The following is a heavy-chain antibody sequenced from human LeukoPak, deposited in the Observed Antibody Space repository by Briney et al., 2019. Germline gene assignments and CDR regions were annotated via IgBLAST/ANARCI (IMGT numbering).Heavy chain of an antibody. Sequence: KPSETLSLTCTVSGGSISSYYWSWIRQPPGKGLEWIGYIYYSGSTNYNPSLKSRVTISVDTSKNQFSLKLSSVTAADTAVYYCASVHHITMVRGVTNRYYYYYGMDVWGQGTTVTVSS. CDR2: IYYSGST. CDR3: ASVHHITMVRGVTNRYYYYYGMDV. CDR1: GGSISSYY. J-gene: IGHJ6*02. D-gene: IGHD3-10*01. V-gene: IGHV4-59*08.